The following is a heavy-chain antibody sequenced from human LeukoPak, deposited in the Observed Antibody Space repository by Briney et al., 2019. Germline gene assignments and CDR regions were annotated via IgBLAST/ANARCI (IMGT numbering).Heavy chain of an antibody. Sequence: PSETLSLTCAVYGGSFSGYYWSWIRQPPGKGLEWIGEINHSGSTNYNPSLKSRVTISVDTSKNQFSLKLSSVTAADTAVHYCARGGMDDYVWGSYRPPPSYYYYYMDVWGKGTTVTVSS. D-gene: IGHD3-16*02. J-gene: IGHJ6*03. CDR1: GGSFSGYY. CDR2: INHSGST. V-gene: IGHV4-34*01. CDR3: ARGGMDDYVWGSYRPPPSYYYYYMDV.